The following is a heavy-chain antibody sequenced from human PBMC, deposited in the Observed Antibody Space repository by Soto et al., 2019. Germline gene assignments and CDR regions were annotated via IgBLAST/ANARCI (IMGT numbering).Heavy chain of an antibody. Sequence: QVQLQQWGAGLLKPSETLSLTCAVYGGSFSGYYWSWIRQPPGKGLECIGEINHSGSTNYNPSLNSRVAISVDPSQNQFPRKLSSVLAADTAVYYCARTGYYGSGSYYPRNWFDPWGQGTLVTVSS. CDR2: INHSGST. J-gene: IGHJ5*02. V-gene: IGHV4-34*01. CDR1: GGSFSGYY. CDR3: ARTGYYGSGSYYPRNWFDP. D-gene: IGHD3-10*01.